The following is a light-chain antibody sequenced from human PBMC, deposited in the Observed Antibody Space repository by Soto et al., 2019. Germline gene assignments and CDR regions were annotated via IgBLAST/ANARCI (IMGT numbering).Light chain of an antibody. Sequence: EIVMTQSPATLSVSPGEGATLSCRASQSVGSSLAWYQQKPGQAPRILIYGAFTRVTGIPARFSGSGSGTEFTLTISSLQSEDFVVYYCQQYINWPVYTFGQGTKLEIK. V-gene: IGKV3-15*01. CDR2: GAF. CDR1: QSVGSS. CDR3: QQYINWPVYT. J-gene: IGKJ2*01.